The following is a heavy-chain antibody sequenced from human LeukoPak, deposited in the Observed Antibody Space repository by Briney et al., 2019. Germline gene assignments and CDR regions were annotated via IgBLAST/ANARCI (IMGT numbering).Heavy chain of an antibody. D-gene: IGHD1-26*01. V-gene: IGHV4-39*07. Sequence: PSETLSLTCTVSGGSISSGDYYWSWIRQPPGKGLEWIGEIYHSGSTNYNPSLKSRVTISVDKSKNQFSLKLSSVTAADTAVYYCARGGDSGSYIDYWGQGTLVTVSS. CDR3: ARGGDSGSYIDY. CDR2: IYHSGST. CDR1: GGSISSGDYY. J-gene: IGHJ4*02.